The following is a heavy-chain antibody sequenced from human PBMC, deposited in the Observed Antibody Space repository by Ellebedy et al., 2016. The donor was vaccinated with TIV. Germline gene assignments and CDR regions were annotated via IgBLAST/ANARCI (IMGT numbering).Heavy chain of an antibody. J-gene: IGHJ5*02. Sequence: GESLKISCAASGFTFSSYWMHWVRQAPGKGLVWVSRMNSDGSSTSYAGSVKGRFTISRDNAKNTLYLQMNSLRAEDTAVYYCARDPNYYDSSAYTGWFDPWGQGTLVTVSS. CDR2: MNSDGSST. D-gene: IGHD3-22*01. CDR1: GFTFSSYW. CDR3: ARDPNYYDSSAYTGWFDP. V-gene: IGHV3-74*01.